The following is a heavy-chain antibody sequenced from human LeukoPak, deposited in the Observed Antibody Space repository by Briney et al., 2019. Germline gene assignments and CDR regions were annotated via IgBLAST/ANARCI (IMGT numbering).Heavy chain of an antibody. V-gene: IGHV3-48*01. CDR3: AAGGDGSYSPDY. CDR1: GFTFGKYS. D-gene: IGHD1-26*01. Sequence: GGSLRLSCEASGFTFGKYSMNWVRQAPGKGLEWVSCISGSSNNIYYADSVKGRFTISRDNAKNSLYLQMNSLRAEDTAVYYCAAGGDGSYSPDYWGQGSLVTVSS. J-gene: IGHJ4*02. CDR2: ISGSSNNI.